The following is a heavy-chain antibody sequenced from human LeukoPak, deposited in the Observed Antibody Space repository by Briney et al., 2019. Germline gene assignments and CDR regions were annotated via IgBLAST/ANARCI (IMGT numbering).Heavy chain of an antibody. V-gene: IGHV3-30*18. D-gene: IGHD3-3*01. CDR2: ISYDGSNK. CDR1: GFTFSSYG. J-gene: IGHJ4*02. Sequence: PGRSLRLSCAASGFTFSSYGMHWVRQAPGKGLEWVAVISYDGSNKYYADSVKGRFTISRDNSKNTLYLQMNSLRAEDTAVYYCAKDRRAFVLRFLEWVTGDYWGQGTLVTVSS. CDR3: AKDRRAFVLRFLEWVTGDY.